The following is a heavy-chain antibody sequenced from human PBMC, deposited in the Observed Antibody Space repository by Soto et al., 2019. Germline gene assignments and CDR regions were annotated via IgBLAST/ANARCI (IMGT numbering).Heavy chain of an antibody. D-gene: IGHD6-19*01. Sequence: SGPTLLNPPRTLTLTCTFSAFSLSTSGMRVSWIRQPPGKALEWLALIDWDDDKYYSTSPKTRLTISKDTSKNQVVLTMTNMDPVDTATYYCARAHSSGWYIGAFDIWGQGTMVTVSS. J-gene: IGHJ3*02. CDR3: ARAHSSGWYIGAFDI. CDR1: AFSLSTSGMR. V-gene: IGHV2-70*01. CDR2: IDWDDDK.